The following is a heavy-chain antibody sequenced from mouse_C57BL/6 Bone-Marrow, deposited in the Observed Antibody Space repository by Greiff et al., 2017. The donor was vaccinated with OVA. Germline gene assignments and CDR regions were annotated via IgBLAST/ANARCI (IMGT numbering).Heavy chain of an antibody. J-gene: IGHJ2*01. CDR2: ISSGGSYT. Sequence: EVQGVESGGDLVKPGGSLKLSCAASGFTFSSYGMSWVRQTPDKRLEWVATISSGGSYTYYPDSVKGRFTISRDNAKNTLYLQMSSLKSEDTAMYYCARQGVGGYYVHFDYWGQGTTLTVSS. D-gene: IGHD2-3*01. CDR3: ARQGVGGYYVHFDY. V-gene: IGHV5-6*01. CDR1: GFTFSSYG.